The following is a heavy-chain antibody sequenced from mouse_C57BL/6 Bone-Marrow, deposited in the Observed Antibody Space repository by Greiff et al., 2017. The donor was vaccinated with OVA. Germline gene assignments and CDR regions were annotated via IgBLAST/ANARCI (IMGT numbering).Heavy chain of an antibody. D-gene: IGHD1-1*01. J-gene: IGHJ2*01. CDR2: IDPEDGET. Sequence: DVKLQESGAELVKPGASVKLSCTASGFNIKDYYMHWVKQRTEQGLEWIGRIDPEDGETKYAPKFQGKATITADTSSNTAYLQLRSLTSEDTAVYYCARGTVVATRVDYWGQGTTLTVSS. CDR3: ARGTVVATRVDY. CDR1: GFNIKDYY. V-gene: IGHV14-2*01.